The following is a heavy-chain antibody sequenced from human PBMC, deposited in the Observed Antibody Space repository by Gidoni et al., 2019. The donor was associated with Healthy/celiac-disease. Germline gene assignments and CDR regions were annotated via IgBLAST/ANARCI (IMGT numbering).Heavy chain of an antibody. CDR2: ISGSGGST. Sequence: EVQLLESGGGLVQPGGSLRLSCAASGFTFSSYAMRWVRQAPGKGLEWVSAISGSGGSTYYADSVKGRFTISRDNSKNTLYLQMNSLRAEDTAVYYCAKGKYRYCSSTSCYANFDYWGQGTLVTVSS. V-gene: IGHV3-23*01. D-gene: IGHD2-2*01. CDR3: AKGKYRYCSSTSCYANFDY. J-gene: IGHJ4*02. CDR1: GFTFSSYA.